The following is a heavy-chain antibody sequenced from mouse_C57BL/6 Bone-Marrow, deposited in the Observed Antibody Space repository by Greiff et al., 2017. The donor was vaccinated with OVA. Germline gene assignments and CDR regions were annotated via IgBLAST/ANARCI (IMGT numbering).Heavy chain of an antibody. V-gene: IGHV1-15*01. J-gene: IGHJ3*01. CDR3: TKNWDFAY. D-gene: IGHD4-1*01. CDR1: GYTFTDYE. Sequence: SGAELVRPGASVTLSCKASGYTFTDYEMHWVKQTPVHGLEWIGAIDPETGGTAYNQKFKGKAILTADKSSSTAYMELRSLTSEDSAVYYCTKNWDFAYWGQGTLVTVSA. CDR2: IDPETGGT.